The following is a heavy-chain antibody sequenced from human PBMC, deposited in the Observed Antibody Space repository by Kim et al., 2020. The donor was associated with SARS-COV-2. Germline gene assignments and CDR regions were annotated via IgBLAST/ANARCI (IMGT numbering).Heavy chain of an antibody. CDR2: ISYDGSNK. D-gene: IGHD3-10*01. J-gene: IGHJ5*02. Sequence: GGSLRLSCAASGFTFSSYGMHWVRQAPGKGLEWVAVISYDGSNKYYADSVKGRFTISRDNSKNTLYLQMNSLRAEDTAVYYCAKDRAHSVRGALGLLESNWFDPWGQGTLVTVSS. CDR3: AKDRAHSVRGALGLLESNWFDP. V-gene: IGHV3-30*18. CDR1: GFTFSSYG.